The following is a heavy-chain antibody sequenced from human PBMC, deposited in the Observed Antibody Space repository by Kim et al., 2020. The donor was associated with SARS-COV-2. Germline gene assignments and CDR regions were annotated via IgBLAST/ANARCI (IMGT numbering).Heavy chain of an antibody. CDR3: ARGRRAYYLGSFQH. Sequence: SETLSLTCTVSGGSISSYYWSWIRQPPGKGLECIGYIFYSGSTNYNPSLKSRVTISVDTSKNQFSLKLSSVTAADTAVYYCARGRRAYYLGSFQHWGQGTLVTVPS. D-gene: IGHD3-10*01. CDR1: GGSISSYY. CDR2: IFYSGST. V-gene: IGHV4-59*13. J-gene: IGHJ1*01.